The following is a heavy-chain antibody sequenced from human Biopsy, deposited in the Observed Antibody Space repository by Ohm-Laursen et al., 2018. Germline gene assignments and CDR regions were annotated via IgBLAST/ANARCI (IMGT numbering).Heavy chain of an antibody. J-gene: IGHJ6*02. CDR3: ARDTPNEHSPPGNIRHYSAMDV. CDR2: VFYTGTT. V-gene: IGHV4-59*01. CDR1: GGSIISYY. D-gene: IGHD4-23*01. Sequence: SQTLSLTCSVSGGSIISYYWTWIRQPPGKGLEWIGYVFYTGTTNYSPSLKSRVTISLDTSRNQFSLRLSSVTAADTAMYYCARDTPNEHSPPGNIRHYSAMDVWGQGTAVTVSS.